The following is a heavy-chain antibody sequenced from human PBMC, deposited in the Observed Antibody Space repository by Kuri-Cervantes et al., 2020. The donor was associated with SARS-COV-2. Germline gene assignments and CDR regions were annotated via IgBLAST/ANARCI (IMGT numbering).Heavy chain of an antibody. CDR2: INPNSGGT. D-gene: IGHD6-6*01. CDR3: ARDPGYSSSSVYYYYGMDV. J-gene: IGHJ6*02. V-gene: IGHV1-2*04. Sequence: ASGKVSCKASGFTFTGYYMHWVRQAPGQGLEWMGWINPNSGGTNYAQKFQGWVTMTRDTSISTAYMELSRLRSDDTAVYYCARDPGYSSSSVYYYYGMDVWGQGTTVTVSS. CDR1: GFTFTGYY.